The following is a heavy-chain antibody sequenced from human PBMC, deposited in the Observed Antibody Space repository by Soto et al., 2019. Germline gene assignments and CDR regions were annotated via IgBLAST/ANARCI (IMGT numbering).Heavy chain of an antibody. D-gene: IGHD3-10*01. Sequence: GGSLRLSCSASGFMFSNYAMHWVRQAPGKGLEYVSAISTDGGDTYYADSVRGRFTISRDNSKDTLYLQMRSLTSGDTAVYYCANGHSPMAEAPATFDYWGQGILVTVSS. CDR1: GFMFSNYA. V-gene: IGHV3-64D*08. J-gene: IGHJ4*02. CDR3: ANGHSPMAEAPATFDY. CDR2: ISTDGGDT.